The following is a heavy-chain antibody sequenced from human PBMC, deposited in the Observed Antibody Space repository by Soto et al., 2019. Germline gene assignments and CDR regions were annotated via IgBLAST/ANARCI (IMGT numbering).Heavy chain of an antibody. D-gene: IGHD3-10*01. CDR2: ISYDGSNK. J-gene: IGHJ6*03. CDR1: GFTFCNYG. CDR3: AKDRGSTNYYYYYMDV. Sequence: GGSLRLSCAASGFTFCNYGIHWVRQAPGKGLEWVAVISYDGSNKYYADSVKGRFTISRDNSKNTLYVQMNSLRAEDTAVYYCAKDRGSTNYYYYYMDVWGKGTTVTVSS. V-gene: IGHV3-30*18.